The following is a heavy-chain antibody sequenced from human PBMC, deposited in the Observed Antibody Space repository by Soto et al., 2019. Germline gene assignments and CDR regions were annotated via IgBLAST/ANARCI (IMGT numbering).Heavy chain of an antibody. D-gene: IGHD3-22*01. CDR1: GFTFEDYA. V-gene: IGHV3-9*01. J-gene: IGHJ4*02. CDR2: ISWNSGNI. Sequence: GGSLRLSCAASGFTFEDYAMHWVRQAPGKGLEWVSGISWNSGNIIYADSVKGRFTISRDNAKNSLYLQMNSLRLEDTALYYCAKMVTWDSSGYYQGGFDCWGQGTLVTVSS. CDR3: AKMVTWDSSGYYQGGFDC.